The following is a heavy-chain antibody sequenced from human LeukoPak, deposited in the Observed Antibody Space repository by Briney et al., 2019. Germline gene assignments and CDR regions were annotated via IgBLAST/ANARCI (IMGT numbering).Heavy chain of an antibody. CDR2: INHSGST. CDR3: ASHLYDSSGYLEY. D-gene: IGHD3-22*01. CDR1: GGSISSYY. V-gene: IGHV4-34*01. J-gene: IGHJ4*02. Sequence: SETLSLTCTVSGGSISSYYWSWIRQPPGKGLEWIGEINHSGSTNYNPSLKSRVTISVDTSKNQFSLKLSSVTAADTAVYYCASHLYDSSGYLEYWGQGTLVTVSS.